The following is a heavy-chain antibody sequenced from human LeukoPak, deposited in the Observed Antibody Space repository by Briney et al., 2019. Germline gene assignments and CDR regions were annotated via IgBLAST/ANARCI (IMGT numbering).Heavy chain of an antibody. J-gene: IGHJ4*02. Sequence: SETLSLTCTVSGGSISRFYWSWIRQPPGQGLEWIGYIYYSGSTNYNPSLKSRVTISVDTSNRQFSLNLTSVTAADTAVYYCARHEGSGWYYFDYWGQGTLVTVSS. CDR2: IYYSGST. V-gene: IGHV4-59*08. CDR1: GGSISRFY. D-gene: IGHD6-19*01. CDR3: ARHEGSGWYYFDY.